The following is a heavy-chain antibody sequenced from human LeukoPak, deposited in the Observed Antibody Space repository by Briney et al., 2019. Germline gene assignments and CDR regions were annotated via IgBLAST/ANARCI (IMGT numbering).Heavy chain of an antibody. CDR1: GLTVSSNY. V-gene: IGHV3-53*05. J-gene: IGHJ4*02. CDR3: AKDLGLGDYDFWSGYFDY. Sequence: PGGSLRLSCALSGLTVSSNYMSWVRQAPGQGLEWVSVIYSDGSTYYADSVKGRFTISRDNAKNSLYLQMNSLRAEDTALYYCAKDLGLGDYDFWSGYFDYWGQGTLVTVSS. D-gene: IGHD3-3*01. CDR2: IYSDGST.